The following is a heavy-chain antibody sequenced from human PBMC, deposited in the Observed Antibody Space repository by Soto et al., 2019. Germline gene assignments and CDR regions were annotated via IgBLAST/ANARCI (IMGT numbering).Heavy chain of an antibody. D-gene: IGHD3-16*02. CDR2: ILPLSGTS. Sequence: ASVKVSCKASGGTSSAYAISWVRQAPGQGLEWMGGILPLSGTSNYTQRFQGRVTITADKSTSTAYMELSSLRSDDTAVYYCARTNPTKYYDYVWGDYPREGMDVWVQGTTVTVS. CDR1: GGTSSAYA. J-gene: IGHJ6*02. V-gene: IGHV1-69*06. CDR3: ARTNPTKYYDYVWGDYPREGMDV.